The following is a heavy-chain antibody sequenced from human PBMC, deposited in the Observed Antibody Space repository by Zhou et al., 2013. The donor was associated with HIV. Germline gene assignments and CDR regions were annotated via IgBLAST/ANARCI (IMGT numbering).Heavy chain of an antibody. V-gene: IGHV4-30-2*01. CDR1: GGSISSGGYS. J-gene: IGHJ6*03. D-gene: IGHD3-10*01. CDR2: IFYSGST. Sequence: QVQLQESGSGLVKPSQTLSLTCAVSGGSISSGGYSWSWIRQPPGKGLEWIGYIFYSGSTYYNPSLKSRVTISVDRSKNQVSLKLSSVTAADTAVYYCARRGRGLDYYYYYMDSWGQRGHGSPSP. CDR3: ARRGRGLDYYYYYMDS.